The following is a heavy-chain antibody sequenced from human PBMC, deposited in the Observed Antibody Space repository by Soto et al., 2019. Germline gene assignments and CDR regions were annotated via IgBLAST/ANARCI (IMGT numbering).Heavy chain of an antibody. Sequence: EVQLLESGGGLVQPGGSLRLSCAASGFTFSSYAMSWVRQAPGKGLEWVSAISGSGGSTYYADSVKGRFTISRDNYKNSLYLKMNSLRAEDPAVYYCAKGGDNIVVVPAAIRVIYYFDYWGQGTLVTVSS. J-gene: IGHJ4*02. CDR3: AKGGDNIVVVPAAIRVIYYFDY. CDR1: GFTFSSYA. D-gene: IGHD2-2*01. V-gene: IGHV3-23*01. CDR2: ISGSGGST.